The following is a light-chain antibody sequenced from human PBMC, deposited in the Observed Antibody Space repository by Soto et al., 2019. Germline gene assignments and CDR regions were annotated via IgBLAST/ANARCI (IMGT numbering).Light chain of an antibody. V-gene: IGKV1-39*01. J-gene: IGKJ4*01. CDR3: QQSYSPLRT. CDR2: AAS. CDR1: QSISSF. Sequence: DIQMTQSPPSLSASVGDKVTITCRASQSISSFVNWYQQKPGKAPNLLIYAASRLQSGVPSRFSGSGAGTGFTLTITSLQPEDFATYYCQQSYSPLRTFGGGTKVEVK.